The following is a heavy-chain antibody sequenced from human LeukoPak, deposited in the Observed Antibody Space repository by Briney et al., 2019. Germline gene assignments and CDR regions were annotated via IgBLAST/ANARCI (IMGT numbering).Heavy chain of an antibody. CDR2: IIPIFGTA. V-gene: IGHV1-69*01. Sequence: GSSVKVSCTASGGTFSSYAISWVRQAPGQGLEWMGGIIPIFGTANYAQKFQGRVTITADESTSTVYMELSSLRSEDTAVYYCARVWGQGSSGYYPFWGQGTLVTVSS. CDR1: GGTFSSYA. J-gene: IGHJ4*02. D-gene: IGHD3-22*01. CDR3: ARVWGQGSSGYYPF.